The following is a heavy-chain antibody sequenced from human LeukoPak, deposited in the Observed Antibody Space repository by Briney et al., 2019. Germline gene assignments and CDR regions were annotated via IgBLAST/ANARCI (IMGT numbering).Heavy chain of an antibody. D-gene: IGHD1-26*01. Sequence: PSETLSLTCTVSGASVGSAGYYWSRIRQPPGGGLEWIGYIYYISNTNYNPSLKSRVTMSLNPSRNQFSLKLNSVTAADTAMYYCARTQSQSGSYRYYFGYWGQGTLVTVSS. J-gene: IGHJ4*02. V-gene: IGHV4-61*08. CDR1: GASVGSAGYY. CDR2: IYYISNT. CDR3: ARTQSQSGSYRYYFGY.